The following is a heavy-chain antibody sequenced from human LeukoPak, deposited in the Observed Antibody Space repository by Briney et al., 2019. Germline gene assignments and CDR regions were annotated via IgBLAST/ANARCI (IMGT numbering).Heavy chain of an antibody. J-gene: IGHJ4*02. CDR3: ARTRAEAAADKLDY. V-gene: IGHV1-18*01. CDR1: GYTFTSYG. CDR2: ISAYNGNT. D-gene: IGHD6-13*01. Sequence: GASVKVSCKASGYTFTSYGIRWVRQAPGQGLEWMGWISAYNGNTNYAQKLQGRVTMTTDTSTSTAYMELRSLRSDDTAVYYCARTRAEAAADKLDYWGQGTLVTVSS.